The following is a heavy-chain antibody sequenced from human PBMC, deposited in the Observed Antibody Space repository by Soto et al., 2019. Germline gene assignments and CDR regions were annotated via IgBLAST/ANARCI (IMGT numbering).Heavy chain of an antibody. J-gene: IGHJ5*02. V-gene: IGHV6-1*01. Sequence: KQSQTLSLTCAISGDSVSINSAAWNWIRQSPSRGLEWLGRTYYRAKWNKDYAVSVKSRITINPDTSKNQFSLQLNSVTTEDTAVYYCARDEESNWGNWFDPWGQGTLVTVSS. CDR3: ARDEESNWGNWFDP. CDR2: TYYRAKWNK. CDR1: GDSVSINSAA. D-gene: IGHD7-27*01.